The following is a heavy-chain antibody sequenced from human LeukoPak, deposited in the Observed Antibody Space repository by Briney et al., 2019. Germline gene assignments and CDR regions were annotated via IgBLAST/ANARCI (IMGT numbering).Heavy chain of an antibody. CDR3: VRESSARELDY. Sequence: GGSLRLSCAASGFTFRNYWMHWVRQAAGKGLVWVSRINSDGSSTTYADSVKGRLTISRDNAKNTLYLQMSSLRAEDTAVYYCVRESSARELDYWGQGTLVTVSS. CDR1: GFTFRNYW. V-gene: IGHV3-74*01. CDR2: INSDGSST. J-gene: IGHJ4*02. D-gene: IGHD6-19*01.